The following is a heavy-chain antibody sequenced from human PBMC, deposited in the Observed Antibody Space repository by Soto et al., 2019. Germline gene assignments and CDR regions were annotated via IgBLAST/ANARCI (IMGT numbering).Heavy chain of an antibody. D-gene: IGHD6-13*01. CDR3: ARALGIAAAGTRYYYYYYMDV. V-gene: IGHV4-59*01. CDR2: IYYSGST. Sequence: SETLSLTCTVSGGPISSYYWSWIRQPPGKGLEWIGYIYYSGSTNYNPSLKSRVTISVDTSKNQFSLKLSSVTAADTAVYYCARALGIAAAGTRYYYYYYMDVWGKGTTVTVSS. CDR1: GGPISSYY. J-gene: IGHJ6*03.